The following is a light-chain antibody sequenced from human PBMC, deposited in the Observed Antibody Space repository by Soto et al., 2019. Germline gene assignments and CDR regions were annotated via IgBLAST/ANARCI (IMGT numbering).Light chain of an antibody. Sequence: QSALTQPASVSGSPGQTITISCIGTSSNVGNYNIVSSFQQHPGKAPKLMIYEVSLRPSGISDRFSGAKSGNTASLTISGLQADDEADYYCCSYVGGSIYVFGSGTKVTVL. CDR2: EVS. J-gene: IGLJ1*01. V-gene: IGLV2-23*02. CDR1: SSNVGNYNI. CDR3: CSYVGGSIYV.